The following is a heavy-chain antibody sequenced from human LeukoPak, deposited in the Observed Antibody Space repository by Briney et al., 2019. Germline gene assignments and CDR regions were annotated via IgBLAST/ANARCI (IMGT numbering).Heavy chain of an antibody. J-gene: IGHJ6*02. Sequence: SQTLSLTCTVSGGSISSGDYYWSWIRQPPGKGLEWIGYIYYSGSTYYNPSLKSRVTISVDTSKNQFSLKLSSVTAADTAVYYCARVPTYCSSTSCYPDGMDVWSQGTTVTVSS. CDR3: ARVPTYCSSTSCYPDGMDV. V-gene: IGHV4-30-4*01. D-gene: IGHD2-2*01. CDR2: IYYSGST. CDR1: GGSISSGDYY.